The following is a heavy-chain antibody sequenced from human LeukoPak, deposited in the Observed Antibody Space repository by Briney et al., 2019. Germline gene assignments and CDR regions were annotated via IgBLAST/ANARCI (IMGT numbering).Heavy chain of an antibody. CDR3: ATAVASSSGWYADY. D-gene: IGHD6-19*01. J-gene: IGHJ4*02. V-gene: IGHV3-33*01. CDR1: GFTFRSYG. CDR2: IWYDGSNK. Sequence: GGSLRLSCAASGFTFRSYGMHWVRQAPGRGLEWVAVIWYDGSNKYYADSVKGRFTVSRDNSKNTLYLQMNSLRAEDTAVYYCATAVASSSGWYADYWGQGTLVTVSS.